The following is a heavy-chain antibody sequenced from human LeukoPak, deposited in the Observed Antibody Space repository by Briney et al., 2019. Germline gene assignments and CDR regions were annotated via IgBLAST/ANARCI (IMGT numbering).Heavy chain of an antibody. CDR2: MSFDGSDA. CDR3: AKDKGAARSSSSYIPVAGTVLDS. J-gene: IGHJ4*02. Sequence: GGSLRLSCAASGFTFRNYGMNWVRQAPGKGLEWVAFMSFDGSDAYYSDSVKGRFIVSRDDSKNTLYVQMNSLKTEDTAIYYCAKDKGAARSSSSYIPVAGTVLDSWGPGTLVTVSS. D-gene: IGHD6-13*01. CDR1: GFTFRNYG. V-gene: IGHV3-30*18.